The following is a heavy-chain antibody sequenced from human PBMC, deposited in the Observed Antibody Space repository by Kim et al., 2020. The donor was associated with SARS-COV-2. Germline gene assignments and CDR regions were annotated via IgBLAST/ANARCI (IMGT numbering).Heavy chain of an antibody. J-gene: IGHJ3*02. CDR3: AKDFSVAGTVAFDI. D-gene: IGHD6-19*01. V-gene: IGHV3-23*01. Sequence: ADSVKGRFAISRDNSKNTLYLQMNSLRAEDTAVYYCAKDFSVAGTVAFDIWGQGTMVTVSS.